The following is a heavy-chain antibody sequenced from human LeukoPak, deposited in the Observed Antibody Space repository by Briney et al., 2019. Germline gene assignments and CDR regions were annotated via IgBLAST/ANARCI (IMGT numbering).Heavy chain of an antibody. CDR3: ARGSDSDFWSGYQAYFGP. V-gene: IGHV1-2*02. Sequence: APVKVSCKTSGYTFTGYYLQWVRQAPGQGLEWMGWINPNSGDTNHAQKFQGRVTMTRDTSISTAFMELSSLTSDDTAVYYCARGSDSDFWSGYQAYFGPWGQGTLVTVSS. CDR2: INPNSGDT. J-gene: IGHJ5*02. D-gene: IGHD3-3*01. CDR1: GYTFTGYY.